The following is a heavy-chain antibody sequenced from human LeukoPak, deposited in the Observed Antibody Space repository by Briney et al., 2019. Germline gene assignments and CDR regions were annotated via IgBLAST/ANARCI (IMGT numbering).Heavy chain of an antibody. V-gene: IGHV1-24*01. D-gene: IGHD3-3*01. Sequence: ASVKVSCKVSGYTGIELSMHWVRQAPGKGLEWMGGFDPEDGETIYAQKFQGRVTMTEDTSTDTAYLELSNLTSEDTAVYSCATHTIFGVVTYAFHIWGRGPLVTVSS. CDR2: FDPEDGET. CDR1: GYTGIELS. CDR3: ATHTIFGVVTYAFHI. J-gene: IGHJ3*02.